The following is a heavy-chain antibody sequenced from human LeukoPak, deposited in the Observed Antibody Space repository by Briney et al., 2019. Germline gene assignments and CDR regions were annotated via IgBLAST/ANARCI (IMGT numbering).Heavy chain of an antibody. Sequence: SETLSLTCAVYGGSFSGYYWSWIRQPPGKGLEWIGEINHSGSTNYNPSLKSRVTISVDTSKNQFSLKLSSVTAADTAVYYCARAVPVDGSGSYSPFDCWGQGTLVTVSS. CDR1: GGSFSGYY. J-gene: IGHJ4*02. CDR3: ARAVPVDGSGSYSPFDC. CDR2: INHSGST. V-gene: IGHV4-34*01. D-gene: IGHD3-10*01.